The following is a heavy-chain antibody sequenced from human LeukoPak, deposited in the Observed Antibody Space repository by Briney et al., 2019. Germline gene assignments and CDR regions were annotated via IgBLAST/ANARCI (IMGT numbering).Heavy chain of an antibody. CDR2: ISSSGGTI. V-gene: IGHV3-48*03. J-gene: IGHJ4*02. CDR3: ARSSLVRGVIIPDFDL. CDR1: GFTFSSYE. Sequence: GGSLRLSCAASGFTFSSYEMNWVRQAPGKGLEWVSYISSSGGTIYYVDSVKGRLTISRDNAKNSLYLQMNSLRAEDTAVYYCARSSLVRGVIIPDFDLWGQGTLVTVSS. D-gene: IGHD3-10*01.